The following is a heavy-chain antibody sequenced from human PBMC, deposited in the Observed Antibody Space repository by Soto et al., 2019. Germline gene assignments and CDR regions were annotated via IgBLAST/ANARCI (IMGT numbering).Heavy chain of an antibody. D-gene: IGHD5-12*01. CDR2: TYFRSKWYN. V-gene: IGHV6-1*01. CDR1: GDSVSSNTAS. Sequence: SQTLSLTCAISGDSVSSNTASWNWIRQSPSRGLEWMGRTYFRSKWYNDYAVSVKSRIIINPDTSNNQFSLQLNSVTPEDTAVYFCAKGDNLGPKTGYAFDPWGQGIMVTVSS. J-gene: IGHJ5*02. CDR3: AKGDNLGPKTGYAFDP.